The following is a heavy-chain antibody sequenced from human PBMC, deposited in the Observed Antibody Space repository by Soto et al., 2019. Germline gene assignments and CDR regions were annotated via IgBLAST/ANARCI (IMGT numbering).Heavy chain of an antibody. V-gene: IGHV1-24*01. CDR1: GYTLTELS. D-gene: IGHD5-12*01. CDR2: FDPEDGET. J-gene: IGHJ6*02. CDR3: ATMRPGKATLYYYYGMDV. Sequence: ASVKVSCKVSGYTLTELSMHWVRQAPGKGLEWMGGFDPEDGETIYAQKFQGRVTMTEDTSTDTAYMELSSLRSEDMAVYYCATMRPGKATLYYYYGMDVWGQGTTVTVSS.